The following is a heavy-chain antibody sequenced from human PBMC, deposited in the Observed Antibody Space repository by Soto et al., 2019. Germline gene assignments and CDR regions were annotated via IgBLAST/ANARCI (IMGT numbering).Heavy chain of an antibody. V-gene: IGHV4-59*08. Sequence: QVQLQESGPGLVKPSETLSLTCTVSGGSIGNSYWSWIRQSPGKGLEWIGYIYYSGSSNYNPSLKSRVSISVDTSTNQCSLKLSSVTAADTAVYYCARHSSSWPIFDYWGQGTLVIVSS. CDR3: ARHSSSWPIFDY. J-gene: IGHJ4*02. CDR1: GGSIGNSY. CDR2: IYYSGSS. D-gene: IGHD6-13*01.